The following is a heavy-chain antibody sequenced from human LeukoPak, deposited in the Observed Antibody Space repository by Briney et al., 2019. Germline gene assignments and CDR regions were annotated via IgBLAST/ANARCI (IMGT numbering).Heavy chain of an antibody. J-gene: IGHJ4*02. Sequence: SETLTLTCAVSGYSLGKNYYWGWIRQPPGKGLEWIGRIYGTGSTSYNPSLMNRVTMSVDTSKNHFSLKLTSVTAADTAVYYCARYDSRGSASTRFDYWGQGILVTISS. CDR1: GYSLGKNYY. D-gene: IGHD3-16*01. CDR2: IYGTGST. V-gene: IGHV4-38-2*01. CDR3: ARYDSRGSASTRFDY.